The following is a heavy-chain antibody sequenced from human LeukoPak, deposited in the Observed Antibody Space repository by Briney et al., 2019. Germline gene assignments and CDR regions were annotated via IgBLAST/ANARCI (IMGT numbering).Heavy chain of an antibody. CDR3: ARQQGNYGGNLGY. Sequence: GESLKISCKGYGYSFSSYWIGWVRQMPGKGLEWMGIIHPADSDTRYSPSFQGQVTISADKSISTAYLQWSSLKASDTAIYYCARQQGNYGGNLGYWGQGTLVTVSS. J-gene: IGHJ4*02. V-gene: IGHV5-51*01. CDR2: IHPADSDT. CDR1: GYSFSSYW. D-gene: IGHD4-23*01.